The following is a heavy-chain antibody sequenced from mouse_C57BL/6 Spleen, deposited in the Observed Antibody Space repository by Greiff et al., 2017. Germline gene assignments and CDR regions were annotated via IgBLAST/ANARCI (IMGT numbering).Heavy chain of an antibody. J-gene: IGHJ4*01. D-gene: IGHD2-3*01. CDR2: IYPGSGNT. CDR1: GYSFTSYY. CDR3: ATPCYDGYLEDAMDY. Sequence: QVQLQQSGPELVKPGASVKISCKASGYSFTSYYIHWVKQRPGQGLEWIGWIYPGSGNTKYNEKFKGKATLTADTSSSTASMQLSSLTSEDSAVYYCATPCYDGYLEDAMDYWGQGTSVTVSS. V-gene: IGHV1-66*01.